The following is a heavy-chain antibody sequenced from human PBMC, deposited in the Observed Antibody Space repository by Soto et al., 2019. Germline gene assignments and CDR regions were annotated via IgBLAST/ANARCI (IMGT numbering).Heavy chain of an antibody. CDR1: GGSISSSSYY. CDR3: ARHVGIYDSSGYVPYRTDYYYYYGMDV. J-gene: IGHJ6*02. Sequence: KQSQTLSLTCTVSGGSISSSSYYWGWIRQPPGKGLEWIGSIYYSGSTYYNPSLKSRVTISVDTSKNQFSLKLSSVTAADTAVYYCARHVGIYDSSGYVPYRTDYYYYYGMDVWGQGTTVTVSS. V-gene: IGHV4-39*01. D-gene: IGHD3-22*01. CDR2: IYYSGST.